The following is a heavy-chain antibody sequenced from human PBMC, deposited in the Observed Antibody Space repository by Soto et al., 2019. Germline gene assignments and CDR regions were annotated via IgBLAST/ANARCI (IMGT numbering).Heavy chain of an antibody. D-gene: IGHD6-6*01. Sequence: EVQLVESGGGLVKPGGSLRLSCAASGFTFSSYSMNWVRQAPGKGLEWVSSISSSSSYIYYADSVKGRFTISRDNAKNSLYLQMNSPRTEDTAMYYCARVGGQLVPGFDYWGQGTLVTVSS. V-gene: IGHV3-21*01. CDR3: ARVGGQLVPGFDY. CDR2: ISSSSSYI. CDR1: GFTFSSYS. J-gene: IGHJ4*02.